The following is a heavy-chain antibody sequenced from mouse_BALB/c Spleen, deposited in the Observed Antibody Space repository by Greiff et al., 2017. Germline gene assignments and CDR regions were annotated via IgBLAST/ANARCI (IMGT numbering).Heavy chain of an antibody. Sequence: EVQLVESGAELVKPGASVKLSCTASGFNIKDTYMHWVKQRPEQGLEWIGRIDPANGNTKYDPKFQGKATITADTSSNTAYLQLSSLTSEDTAVYYCARMDYGSSPLGFDYWGQGTTLTVSS. CDR1: GFNIKDTY. D-gene: IGHD1-1*01. V-gene: IGHV14-3*02. CDR3: ARMDYGSSPLGFDY. CDR2: IDPANGNT. J-gene: IGHJ2*01.